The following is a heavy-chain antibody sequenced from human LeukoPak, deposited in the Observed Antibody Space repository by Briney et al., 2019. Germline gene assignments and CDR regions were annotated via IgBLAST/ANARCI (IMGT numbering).Heavy chain of an antibody. Sequence: SVKVSCKAFGGTFSSYAISWVRQAPGQGLEWMGGIIPIFGTANYAQKFQGRVTITTDESTSTAYMELSSLRSEDTVVYYCARGQQLVSFDYWGQGTLVTVSS. CDR1: GGTFSSYA. CDR2: IIPIFGTA. D-gene: IGHD6-6*01. CDR3: ARGQQLVSFDY. V-gene: IGHV1-69*05. J-gene: IGHJ4*02.